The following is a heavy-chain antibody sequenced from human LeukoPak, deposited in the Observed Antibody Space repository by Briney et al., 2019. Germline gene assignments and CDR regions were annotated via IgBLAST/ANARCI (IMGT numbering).Heavy chain of an antibody. CDR1: GGSISSYY. V-gene: IGHV4-59*01. J-gene: IGHJ4*02. Sequence: SETLSLTCTVSGGSISSYYWSWIRQPPGKGLEWIGYIYYSGSTNYNPSLKCRVTVSVDTPKNQFSLKLSSVTAADTAVYYCARREISSGYVYYFDYWGQGALVTVSS. D-gene: IGHD3-22*01. CDR3: ARREISSGYVYYFDY. CDR2: IYYSGST.